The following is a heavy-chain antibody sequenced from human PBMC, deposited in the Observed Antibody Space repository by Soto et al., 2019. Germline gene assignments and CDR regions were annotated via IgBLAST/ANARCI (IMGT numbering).Heavy chain of an antibody. D-gene: IGHD1-26*01. V-gene: IGHV3-30*18. CDR2: ISYDGSNK. CDR3: AKVLGAGINYFDY. J-gene: IGHJ4*02. CDR1: GFTFSSYG. Sequence: HPGGSLRLSCAASGFTFSSYGMHWVRQAPGRGLEWVAVISYDGSNKYYADSVKGRFTISRDNSKNTLYLQMNSLRAEDTGVYYCAKVLGAGINYFDYWGQGTLVTVSS.